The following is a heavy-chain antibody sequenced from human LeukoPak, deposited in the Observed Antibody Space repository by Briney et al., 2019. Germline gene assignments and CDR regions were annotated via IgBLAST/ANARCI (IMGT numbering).Heavy chain of an antibody. CDR1: GFTFSRYA. CDR2: ISSNGGST. CDR3: VKDSSSGSYFDY. J-gene: IGHJ4*02. V-gene: IGHV3-64D*06. D-gene: IGHD3-10*01. Sequence: PGGSLRLSCSASGFTFSRYAMHWVRQAPGKGLEYVSAISSNGGSTYYADSVKGRFTISRDNPRNTLHLQMSSLRVEDTAVYYCVKDSSSGSYFDYWGQGTLVTVSS.